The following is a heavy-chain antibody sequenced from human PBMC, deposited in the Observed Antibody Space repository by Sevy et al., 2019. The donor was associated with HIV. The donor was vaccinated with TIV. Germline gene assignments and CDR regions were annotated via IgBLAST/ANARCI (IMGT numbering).Heavy chain of an antibody. CDR1: GYTFTGNY. D-gene: IGHD3-3*01. Sequence: ASVNVSCKTSGYTFTGNYIHWVRQAPGQVLEWMGWINTNSGDTGTKYAQKFQGRVTMTSDRSINTVYMDLTRLSPDDTAVYYCAREGYDLWSGYSGPYFDYWGQGTLVTVSS. V-gene: IGHV1-2*02. J-gene: IGHJ4*02. CDR2: INTNSGDTGT. CDR3: AREGYDLWSGYSGPYFDY.